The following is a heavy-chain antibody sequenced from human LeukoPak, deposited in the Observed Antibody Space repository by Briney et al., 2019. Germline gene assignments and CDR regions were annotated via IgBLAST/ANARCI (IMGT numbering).Heavy chain of an antibody. CDR1: RFTFSRYW. Sequence: TRGSLRLSCAASRFTFSRYWMHWVRQPPGKGLVWVSRINSDGSSTSYADSVKGRFTISRDNAKNTLYLQMNSLRAEDTAVYYCARETDSSGYYIDYWGQGTLVTVSS. J-gene: IGHJ4*02. CDR2: INSDGSST. CDR3: ARETDSSGYYIDY. D-gene: IGHD3-22*01. V-gene: IGHV3-74*01.